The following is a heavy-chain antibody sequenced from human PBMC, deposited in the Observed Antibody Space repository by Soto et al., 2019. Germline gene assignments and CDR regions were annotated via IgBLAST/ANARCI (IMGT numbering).Heavy chain of an antibody. CDR2: ISPGGDRT. Sequence: QVQLVQSGAEVKKPGASVKVSCKASGNTFTRYYMHWVRQAPGQGLEWMGMISPGGDRTTYAQKFQGRVTMTRDTSTSTVYMELSSLKSEDTAVYYCARGAYCGGDCYDYWGQGTLVTVSS. CDR3: ARGAYCGGDCYDY. D-gene: IGHD2-21*01. V-gene: IGHV1-46*03. CDR1: GNTFTRYY. J-gene: IGHJ4*02.